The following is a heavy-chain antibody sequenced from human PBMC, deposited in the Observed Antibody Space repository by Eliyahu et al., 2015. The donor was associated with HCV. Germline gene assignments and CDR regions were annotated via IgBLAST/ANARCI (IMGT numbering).Heavy chain of an antibody. CDR2: IIPILGIA. CDR3: ASTWGEGRSGWFDP. J-gene: IGHJ5*02. CDR1: XGTFSXYX. Sequence: QVQLVQSGAEVKKPGSSVKVSCXASXGTFSXYXISWVRQAPGQXXEWMGRIIPILGIANYXQKFQGRVTITADKSTSTAYMELSSLRSEDTAVYYCASTWGEGRSGWFDPWGQGTLVTVSS. V-gene: IGHV1-69*02. D-gene: IGHD3-16*01.